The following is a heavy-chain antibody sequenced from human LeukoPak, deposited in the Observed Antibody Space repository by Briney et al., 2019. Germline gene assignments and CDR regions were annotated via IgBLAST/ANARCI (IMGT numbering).Heavy chain of an antibody. Sequence: GGSLRLSCAASGFTVSSNYMSWVRQAPGKGLEWVSVIYSGGSTYYADSVKGRFTISRDNSKNTLYLQMNSLRAEDTAVYYCAREVLSNHFDYWGQGTLVTASS. CDR2: IYSGGST. CDR3: AREVLSNHFDY. V-gene: IGHV3-53*01. J-gene: IGHJ4*02. CDR1: GFTVSSNY.